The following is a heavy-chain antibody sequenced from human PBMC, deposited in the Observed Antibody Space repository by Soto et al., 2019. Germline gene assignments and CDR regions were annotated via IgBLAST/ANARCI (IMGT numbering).Heavy chain of an antibody. CDR3: AVYYYDSSGYYPGGAFDI. CDR2: IYYSGST. V-gene: IGHV4-31*03. D-gene: IGHD3-22*01. J-gene: IGHJ3*02. CDR1: GGSISSGGYY. Sequence: NPSETLSLTCTVSGGSISSGGYYWSWIRQHPGKGLEWTGYIYYSGSTYYNPSLKSRVTISVDTSKNQFSLKLSSVTAADTAVYYCAVYYYDSSGYYPGGAFDIWGQGTMVTVSS.